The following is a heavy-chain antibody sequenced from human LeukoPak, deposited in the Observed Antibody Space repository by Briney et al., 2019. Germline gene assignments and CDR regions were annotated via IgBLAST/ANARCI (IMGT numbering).Heavy chain of an antibody. D-gene: IGHD2-2*01. CDR2: IIPIFGTA. J-gene: IGHJ3*02. Sequence: SVKVSCKASGGTFSSYAISWVRQAPGQGLEWMGGIIPIFGTANYAQKFQGRVTITADESTSTAYMELSSLRSEDTAVYYCARKTIVVVPAGSKDALDIWGQGTMVTVSS. V-gene: IGHV1-69*13. CDR3: ARKTIVVVPAGSKDALDI. CDR1: GGTFSSYA.